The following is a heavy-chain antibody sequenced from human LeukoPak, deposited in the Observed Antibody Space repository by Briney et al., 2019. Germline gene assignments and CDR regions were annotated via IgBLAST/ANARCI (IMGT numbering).Heavy chain of an antibody. D-gene: IGHD3-22*01. CDR2: IYHCGST. V-gene: IGHV4-38-2*01. J-gene: IGHJ4*02. Sequence: PSETLSLTCAVSGYSISSGYYWGWIRQPSGKGLELIGSIYHCGSTYYHPCLKSRVTISVDTSKNQFSLKLSSVTAADTAVYYCARAYYYDSSGYSPDFDYWGQGTLVTVSS. CDR1: GYSISSGYY. CDR3: ARAYYYDSSGYSPDFDY.